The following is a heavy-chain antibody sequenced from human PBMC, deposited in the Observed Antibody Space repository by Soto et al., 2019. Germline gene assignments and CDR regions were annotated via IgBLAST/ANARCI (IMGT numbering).Heavy chain of an antibody. D-gene: IGHD3-16*01. Sequence: QLQLQESGSGLVKPSQTLSLTCAVSGGSIRSGGYSWSWFRQPPGKGLEWIGYIYHSGSTYYHPSLKSRVTISVDRSKNQFSLKLSAVTAADTAVYYCARGPGGVSAPGWFDYWGQGTLVTVSS. V-gene: IGHV4-30-2*01. CDR1: GGSIRSGGYS. CDR2: IYHSGST. CDR3: ARGPGGVSAPGWFDY. J-gene: IGHJ4*02.